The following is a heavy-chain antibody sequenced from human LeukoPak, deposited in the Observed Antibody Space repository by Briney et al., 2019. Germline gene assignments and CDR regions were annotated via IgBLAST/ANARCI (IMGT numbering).Heavy chain of an antibody. CDR3: ATVSTVNLAAYFQH. D-gene: IGHD4-11*01. CDR2: FDPEDGET. CDR1: GYTLTELS. J-gene: IGHJ1*01. V-gene: IGHV1-24*01. Sequence: ASEKVSCKVSGYTLTELSMHWVRQAPGKGLEWMGGFDPEDGETIYAQKFQGRVTMTEDASTDTAYMELSSLRSEDTAVYYCATVSTVNLAAYFQHWVQGTLVTVSS.